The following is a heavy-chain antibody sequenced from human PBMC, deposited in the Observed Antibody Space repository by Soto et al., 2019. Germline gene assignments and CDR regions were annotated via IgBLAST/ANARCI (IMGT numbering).Heavy chain of an antibody. CDR1: GFTFSSYA. V-gene: IGHV3-23*01. D-gene: IGHD3-10*01. J-gene: IGHJ4*02. Sequence: GGSLRLSCAASGFTFSSYAMSWVRQAPGKGLEWVSAISGSGGSTYYADSVKGRFTISRDNSKNTLYLQMNSLRAEDTAVYYCAKGFRLPLLWFGEFYYWGQGTLVTVSS. CDR2: ISGSGGST. CDR3: AKGFRLPLLWFGEFYY.